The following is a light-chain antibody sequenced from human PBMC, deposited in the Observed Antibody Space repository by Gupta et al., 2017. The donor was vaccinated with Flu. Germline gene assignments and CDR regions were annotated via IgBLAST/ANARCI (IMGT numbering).Light chain of an antibody. J-gene: IGKJ1*01. CDR1: QSVKYNSNNKSY. CDR3: QKYDIVPRT. V-gene: IGKV4-1*01. Sequence: DIVMPHSPDSLAVSLGARATISCMSSQSVKYNSNNKSYLAGYQPRTGQPPRQLIYWAAARESWGPDGWFGSGSGTDVTLSKSSLQAEDVAGDYCQKYDIVPRTFGQGTKVEIK. CDR2: WAA.